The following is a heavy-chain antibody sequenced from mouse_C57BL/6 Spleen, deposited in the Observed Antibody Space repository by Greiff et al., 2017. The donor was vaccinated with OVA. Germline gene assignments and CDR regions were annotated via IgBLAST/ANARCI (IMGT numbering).Heavy chain of an antibody. CDR1: GYTFTSYW. CDR2: IDPSDSYT. D-gene: IGHD3-1*01. J-gene: IGHJ1*03. V-gene: IGHV1-69*01. Sequence: QVQLQQPGAELVMPGASVKLSCKASGYTFTSYWMHWVKQRPGQGLEWIGEIDPSDSYTNYNQKFKGKSTLTVDKSSSTAYMQLSSLTSEDSAVDYCARSGFGYYGDFDVWGTGTTVTVSS. CDR3: ARSGFGYYGDFDV.